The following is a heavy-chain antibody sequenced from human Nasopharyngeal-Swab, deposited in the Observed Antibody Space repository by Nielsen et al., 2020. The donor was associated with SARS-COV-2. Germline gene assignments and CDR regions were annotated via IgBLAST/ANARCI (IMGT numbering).Heavy chain of an antibody. V-gene: IGHV3-9*01. CDR3: TKGRADYSNPSFDN. CDR1: GFTYDDYA. J-gene: IGHJ4*02. D-gene: IGHD4-11*01. CDR2: ITWNSGV. Sequence: GGSLRLSCVASGFTYDDYAMHWVRQAPGKGLEWVPGITWNSGVGYTDSVKGRFTISRDNARNSLYLQMNSLRTEDTALYYCTKGRADYSNPSFDNWGQATLVTVSS.